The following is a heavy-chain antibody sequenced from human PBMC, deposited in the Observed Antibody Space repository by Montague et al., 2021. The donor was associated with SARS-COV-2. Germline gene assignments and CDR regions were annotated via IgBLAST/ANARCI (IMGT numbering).Heavy chain of an antibody. J-gene: IGHJ4*02. Sequence: SLRLSCAASGFTFSSYAMSWVRQAPGKGLGWVSVIYSGGSSTYYADSVKGRFTISRDNSKNTLYLQMNSLRAEDTAVYYCAGGGYSYGVFDYWGQGTLVTVSS. CDR3: AGGGYSYGVFDY. D-gene: IGHD5-18*01. CDR1: GFTFSSYA. V-gene: IGHV3-23*03. CDR2: IYSGGSST.